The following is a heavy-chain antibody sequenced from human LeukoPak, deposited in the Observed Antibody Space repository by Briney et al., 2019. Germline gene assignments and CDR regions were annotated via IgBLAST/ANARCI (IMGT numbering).Heavy chain of an antibody. J-gene: IGHJ6*03. Sequence: SETLSLTCTVSGGSISSYYWSWIRQPPGKGLEWIGYIYTSGSNNYNPSRKSRVTISVDTSKHQFSLKLSSVTAADTAVYYCARQSITMVRGERFYYMDVWGKGTTVTVSS. D-gene: IGHD3-10*01. V-gene: IGHV4-4*09. CDR1: GGSISSYY. CDR3: ARQSITMVRGERFYYMDV. CDR2: IYTSGSN.